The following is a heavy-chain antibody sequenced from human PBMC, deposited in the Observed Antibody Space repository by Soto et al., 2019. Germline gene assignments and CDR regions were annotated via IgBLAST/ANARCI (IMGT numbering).Heavy chain of an antibody. CDR2: ISGSGGST. CDR3: EVYSSGWLDFDY. D-gene: IGHD6-19*01. V-gene: IGHV3-23*01. J-gene: IGHJ4*02. CDR1: GFTFSSYA. Sequence: PGGSLRLSCAASGFTFSSYAMSWVRQAPGKGLEWVSAISGSGGSTYYADSVKGRFTISRDNSKNTLYLQMNSLRAEDTAVYYCEVYSSGWLDFDYWGQGTLVTVSS.